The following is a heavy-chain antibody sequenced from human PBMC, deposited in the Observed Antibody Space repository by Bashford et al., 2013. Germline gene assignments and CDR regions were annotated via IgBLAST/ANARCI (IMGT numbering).Heavy chain of an antibody. Sequence: VRQAPGKGLEWVSVIYSGGSTYYADSMKGRFTISRDNSKNTVYLQMNSLRAEDTAVYFCARDNSRYCSSSSCPLYGMDVWGPRGPRSPXPQ. V-gene: IGHV3-53*01. J-gene: IGHJ6*01. D-gene: IGHD2-15*01. CDR2: IYSGGST. CDR3: ARDNSRYCSSSSCPLYGMDV.